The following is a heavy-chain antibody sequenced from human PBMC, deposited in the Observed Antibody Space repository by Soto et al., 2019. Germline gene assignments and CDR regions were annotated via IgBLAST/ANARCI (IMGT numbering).Heavy chain of an antibody. D-gene: IGHD6-13*01. Sequence: ASETLSLTCTVSGGSISSYYWSWIRQPAGKGLEWIGRIYTSGSTNYNPSLKSRVTMSVDTSKYQFSLKLSSVTAAVTAVYYCARGVSSRYYYGMDVWGQGTTVTVSS. CDR1: GGSISSYY. CDR3: ARGVSSRYYYGMDV. CDR2: IYTSGST. J-gene: IGHJ6*02. V-gene: IGHV4-4*07.